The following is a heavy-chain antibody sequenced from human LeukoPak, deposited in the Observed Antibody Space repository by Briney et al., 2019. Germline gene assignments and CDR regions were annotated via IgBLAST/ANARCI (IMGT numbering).Heavy chain of an antibody. CDR3: ARHLSGVTGYTYGRGIDY. CDR1: GFTFSDYS. J-gene: IGHJ4*02. D-gene: IGHD5-18*01. Sequence: GGTLRLSCAGSGFTFSDYSMSWVRQAPGKGLEWVANIKKDGIEKYYVDSVKGRFTISRDNAKTSLYLQMNSLRAEDTAVYYCARHLSGVTGYTYGRGIDYWGQGTLVTVSS. V-gene: IGHV3-7*01. CDR2: IKKDGIEK.